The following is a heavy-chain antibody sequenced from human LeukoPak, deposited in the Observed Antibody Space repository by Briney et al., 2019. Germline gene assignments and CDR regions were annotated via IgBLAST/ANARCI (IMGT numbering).Heavy chain of an antibody. CDR2: ISSSSSYI. V-gene: IGHV3-21*01. CDR3: TDSSGARTFDY. D-gene: IGHD3-22*01. CDR1: GFTFSSYS. J-gene: IGHJ4*02. Sequence: GGSLRLSCAASGFTFSSYSMNWVRHAPGKGLEWVSSISSSSSYIYYADSVKGRFTISRDNAKNSLYLQMNSLRAEDTAVYYCTDSSGARTFDYWGQGTLVTVSS.